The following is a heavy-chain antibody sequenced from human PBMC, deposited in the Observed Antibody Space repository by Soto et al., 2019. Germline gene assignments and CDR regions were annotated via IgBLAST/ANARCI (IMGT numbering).Heavy chain of an antibody. CDR2: ISSNGGST. D-gene: IGHD3-16*02. J-gene: IGHJ4*02. CDR3: VKDRWIDY. CDR1: GFTFSTYA. V-gene: IGHV3-64D*06. Sequence: GGSLRLSCSASGFTFSTYAMHWVRQAPGRGLQYVSSISSNGGSTYYPDSVKGRFTVSRDNSKNTLYLQMSSLRAEDTAVYYCVKDRWIDYWGQGTLVTVSS.